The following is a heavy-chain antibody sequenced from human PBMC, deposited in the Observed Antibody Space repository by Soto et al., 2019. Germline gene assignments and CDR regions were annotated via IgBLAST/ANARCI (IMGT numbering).Heavy chain of an antibody. CDR1: GFTFSGSA. V-gene: IGHV3-73*02. Sequence: EVQLVESGGGLVQPGGSLKLSCAASGFTFSGSAIHWVRQASGKGLEWVGRIRDKANSYATAYAASVQGRFTISRDDSKDTAYLQMNSLKTEDTAVYCCTRLYCGGACSTDWGQGTLVTVPS. J-gene: IGHJ4*02. CDR2: IRDKANSYAT. CDR3: TRLYCGGACSTD. D-gene: IGHD2-21*02.